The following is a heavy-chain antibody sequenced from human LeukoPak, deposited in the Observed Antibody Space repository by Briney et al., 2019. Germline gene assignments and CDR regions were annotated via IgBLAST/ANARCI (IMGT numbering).Heavy chain of an antibody. V-gene: IGHV3-66*01. D-gene: IGHD3-10*01. Sequence: GGSLRLSCAASGFTVSNNYMSWVRQAPGKGLEWVSVIYSGGSTDYVDSVKGRFTISRDIFKNTLYLQMNSLRAEDTAVYYCARNSGDYWGQGTLVTVSS. CDR1: GFTVSNNY. CDR2: IYSGGST. CDR3: ARNSGDY. J-gene: IGHJ4*01.